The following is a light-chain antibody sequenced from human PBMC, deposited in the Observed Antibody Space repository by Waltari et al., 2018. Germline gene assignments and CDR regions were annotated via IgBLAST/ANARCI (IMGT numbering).Light chain of an antibody. CDR2: DVS. Sequence: QSALTQPAAVSGAPGQSVTIPCTGTSRARGRDDIVSWYQQHPGNAPKLVISDVSKRPSGVSDRFSGSKSGDTASLTISGLQFEDEADYYCCSYAGNYVWVFGGGTRLTVL. CDR3: CSYAGNYVWV. V-gene: IGLV2-23*02. J-gene: IGLJ3*02. CDR1: SRARGRDDI.